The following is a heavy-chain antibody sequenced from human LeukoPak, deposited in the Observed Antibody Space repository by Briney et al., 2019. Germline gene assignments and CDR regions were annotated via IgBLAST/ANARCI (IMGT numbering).Heavy chain of an antibody. Sequence: GGSLRLSCAASGFTFSSYAMSWIRQAPGKGLEWVSAISSSGGSTYYAASVKGRFTISRDNSKNTLYLQMNSLRAEDTAVYYCAKSGSGWTPIYYYYYGMDVWGQGTTVTVSS. J-gene: IGHJ6*02. CDR3: AKSGSGWTPIYYYYYGMDV. V-gene: IGHV3-23*01. CDR1: GFTFSSYA. CDR2: ISSSGGST. D-gene: IGHD6-19*01.